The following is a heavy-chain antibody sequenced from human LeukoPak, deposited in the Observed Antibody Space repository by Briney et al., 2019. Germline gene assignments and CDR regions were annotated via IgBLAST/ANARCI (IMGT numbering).Heavy chain of an antibody. CDR3: ATVSPKGYYDSSGYYTY. V-gene: IGHV1-2*06. CDR2: INPNSGGT. J-gene: IGHJ4*02. CDR1: GYTFTGYY. D-gene: IGHD3-22*01. Sequence: ASVKVSCKASGYTFTGYYMHWVPQVPGQGLEWMGLINPNSGGTNYAQKFQGRVTMTGDTSISTAYMELSRLRSDDTAVYYCATVSPKGYYDSSGYYTYWGQGTLVTVSS.